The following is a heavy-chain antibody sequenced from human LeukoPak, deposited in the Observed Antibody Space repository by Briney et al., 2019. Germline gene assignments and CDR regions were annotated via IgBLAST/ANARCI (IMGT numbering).Heavy chain of an antibody. CDR3: ARDQTPIYYYGSGSYYESDY. CDR2: INPNSGGT. Sequence: ASVKVSCKASGYTFTGYYMHWVRQAPGQGLEWMGWINPNSGGTNYAQKFQGRVTMTRDTSISTAYMELSRLRSDDTAVYYCARDQTPIYYYGSGSYYESDYRGQGTLVTVSS. J-gene: IGHJ4*02. V-gene: IGHV1-2*02. D-gene: IGHD3-10*01. CDR1: GYTFTGYY.